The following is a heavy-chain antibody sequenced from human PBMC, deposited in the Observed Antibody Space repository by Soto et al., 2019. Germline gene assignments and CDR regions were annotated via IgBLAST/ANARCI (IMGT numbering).Heavy chain of an antibody. Sequence: QVQLVQSGAEVKKPGSSVKVSCKASGGTFSSYTISWVRXAXXQXXEWMGRIIPILGIANYAQKFQGRVTITADKSTXXXXXXXXXXXXXXXXXXXXXXXXXXXXXVAPTWGQGTLVTVSS. V-gene: IGHV1-69*02. D-gene: IGHD5-12*01. CDR3: XXXXXXXXXVAPT. J-gene: IGHJ5*02. CDR2: IIPILGIA. CDR1: GGTFSSYT.